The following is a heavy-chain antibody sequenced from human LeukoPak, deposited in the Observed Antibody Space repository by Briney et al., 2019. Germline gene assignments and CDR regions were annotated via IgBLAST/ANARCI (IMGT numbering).Heavy chain of an antibody. CDR2: ISGSGGST. Sequence: GGSLRLSCAASGFTFDDYTMHWVRQAPGKGLEWVSAISGSGGSTYYADSVKGRFTISRDNSKNTLYLQMNSLRAEDTAVYYCAKDGVVLLDAFDIWGQGTMVTVSS. V-gene: IGHV3-23*01. CDR3: AKDGVVLLDAFDI. CDR1: GFTFDDYT. D-gene: IGHD3-10*01. J-gene: IGHJ3*02.